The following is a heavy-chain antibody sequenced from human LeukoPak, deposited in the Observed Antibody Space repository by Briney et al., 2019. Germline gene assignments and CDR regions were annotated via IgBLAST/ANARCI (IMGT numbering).Heavy chain of an antibody. V-gene: IGHV3-11*04. J-gene: IGHJ4*02. CDR2: ISSSGSTI. D-gene: IGHD6-19*01. CDR1: GFTFSDYY. Sequence: GGSLRLSCAASGFTFSDYYMSWIRQAPGKGLEWVSYISSSGSTIYYADSVKGRFTISRDNAKNSLYLQMNSLRAEDTAVYYCARDSEGSGWYPYYFDYWGQGTLVTVSS. CDR3: ARDSEGSGWYPYYFDY.